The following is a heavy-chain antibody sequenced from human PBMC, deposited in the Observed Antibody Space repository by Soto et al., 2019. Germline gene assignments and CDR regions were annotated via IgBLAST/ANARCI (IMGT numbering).Heavy chain of an antibody. J-gene: IGHJ6*03. D-gene: IGHD2-15*01. CDR3: ARNSRNCSGGSCYHYYMDV. V-gene: IGHV4-59*01. CDR2: IYYSGST. Sequence: SETLSLTCTVSGGSSSSYYWSWIRQPPGKGLEWIGYIYYSGSTNYNPSLKSRVTISVDTSKNQFSLKLSSVTAADTAVYYCARNSRNCSGGSCYHYYMDVWGKGTTVTVSS. CDR1: GGSSSSYY.